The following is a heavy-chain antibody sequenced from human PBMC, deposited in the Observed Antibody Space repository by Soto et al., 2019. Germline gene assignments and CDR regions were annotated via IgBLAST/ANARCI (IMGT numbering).Heavy chain of an antibody. V-gene: IGHV3-30*14. CDR2: ISYAGKSK. CDR3: ARDGYGGRSDGFDV. D-gene: IGHD1-26*01. J-gene: IGHJ3*01. CDR1: GFTFGAYT. Sequence: QMHLVESGGGVVKPGRSLRLSCAASGFTFGAYTMHWVRQAPGKGLEWVAAISYAGKSKRYTDSVKGRFTVSRDNPKSAMYLQINSLRPDDTAVYYCARDGYGGRSDGFDVWGQWTKVTVSS.